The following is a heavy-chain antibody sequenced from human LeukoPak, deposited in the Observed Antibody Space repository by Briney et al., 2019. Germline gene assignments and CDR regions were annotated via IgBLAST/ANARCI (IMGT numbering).Heavy chain of an antibody. CDR2: IYSSGYT. J-gene: IGHJ6*03. D-gene: IGHD6-25*01. Sequence: SETLSLTCTVSNGSISSHYWSWIRQPPGKGLEWIGLIYSSGYTNYNPSLNSRVTISVDTSRNQFSLKLSSATAADTAVYYCARNERRAQKDTYYAYFYYMDVWGKGSTVTVSS. CDR3: ARNERRAQKDTYYAYFYYMDV. V-gene: IGHV4-59*11. CDR1: NGSISSHY.